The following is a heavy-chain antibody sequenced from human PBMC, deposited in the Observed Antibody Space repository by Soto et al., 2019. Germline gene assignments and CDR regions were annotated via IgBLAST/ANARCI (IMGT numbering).Heavy chain of an antibody. Sequence: ASVKVSCKASGYTFTTYSINWVRQAPGQGLEWMGWISPYNGNTNYAQSFQGRVTMTTDTSTSTAYMELRSLKSDDTAVYYCVREAFGVYDSWFEPWGQGTLVIVSS. CDR2: ISPYNGNT. D-gene: IGHD2-2*01. CDR1: GYTFTTYS. J-gene: IGHJ5*02. V-gene: IGHV1-18*04. CDR3: VREAFGVYDSWFEP.